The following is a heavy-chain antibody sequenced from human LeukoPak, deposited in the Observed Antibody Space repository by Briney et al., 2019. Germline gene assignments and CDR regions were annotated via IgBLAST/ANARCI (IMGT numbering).Heavy chain of an antibody. CDR1: GFTFTSSA. D-gene: IGHD5-24*01. J-gene: IGHJ4*02. V-gene: IGHV1-58*01. CDR3: ARQRDGYIHEGLSI. Sequence: SVKVSFKASGFTFTSSAVQWVRQARGQRLEWIGWIVVGSGNTNYAQKFQERVTITRDMSTSTAYMELSSLRSEDTAVYYCARQRDGYIHEGLSIWGQGTLVTVSS. CDR2: IVVGSGNT.